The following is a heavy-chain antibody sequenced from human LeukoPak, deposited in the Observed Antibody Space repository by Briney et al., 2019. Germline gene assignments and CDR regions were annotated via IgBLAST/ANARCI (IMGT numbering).Heavy chain of an antibody. CDR2: IYSGGST. D-gene: IGHD3-9*01. CDR3: ARDPERSLLRYFD. J-gene: IGHJ4*02. V-gene: IGHV3-66*01. CDR1: GFTVSRNY. Sequence: PGGSLRLSCAASGFTVSRNYMSWVRQAPGKGLEWVSVIYSGGSTYYADSVKGRFTISRDNSKNTLYLQMNSLRAEDTAVYYCARDPERSLLRYFDWGQGTLVTVSS.